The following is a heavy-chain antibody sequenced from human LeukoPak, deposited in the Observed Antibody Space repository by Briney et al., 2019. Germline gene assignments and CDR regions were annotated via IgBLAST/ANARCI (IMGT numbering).Heavy chain of an antibody. CDR2: IIPILGIA. J-gene: IGHJ5*02. CDR3: ARGAPAYCGGDCYRFDP. D-gene: IGHD2-21*02. Sequence: ASVKVSCTASGGTFSSYAISWVRQAPGQGLEWMGRIIPILGIANYAQKFQGRVTITADKSTSTAYMELSSLRSEDTAVYYCARGAPAYCGGDCYRFDPWGQGTLVTVSS. CDR1: GGTFSSYA. V-gene: IGHV1-69*04.